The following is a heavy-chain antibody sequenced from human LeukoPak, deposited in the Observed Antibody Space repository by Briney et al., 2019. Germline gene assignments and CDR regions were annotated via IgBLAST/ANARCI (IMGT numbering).Heavy chain of an antibody. Sequence: GASVKVSCKASGGTFSSYAISWVRQAPGQGLEWMGRIIPILGIANYAQKFQGRVTMTRNTSISTAYMELSSLRSEDTAVYYCAVGYDFWYYYGMDVWGQGTTVTVSS. CDR1: GGTFSSYA. CDR3: AVGYDFWYYYGMDV. D-gene: IGHD3-3*01. J-gene: IGHJ6*02. V-gene: IGHV1-69*04. CDR2: IIPILGIA.